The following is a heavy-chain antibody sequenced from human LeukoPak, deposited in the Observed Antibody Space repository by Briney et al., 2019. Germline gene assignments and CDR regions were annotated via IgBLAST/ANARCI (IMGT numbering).Heavy chain of an antibody. CDR3: AKAGGSGWFLDY. V-gene: IGHV3-23*01. J-gene: IGHJ4*02. Sequence: GGSLRLSCAASGFTFSSYAMSWVRQAPGKGLEWVSGISDSGGTTYYADSAKGRFIISRDNSKNTLYLEMKSLRAEDSAFYYCAKAGGSGWFLDYWGQGTLVTVSS. CDR2: ISDSGGTT. D-gene: IGHD6-19*01. CDR1: GFTFSSYA.